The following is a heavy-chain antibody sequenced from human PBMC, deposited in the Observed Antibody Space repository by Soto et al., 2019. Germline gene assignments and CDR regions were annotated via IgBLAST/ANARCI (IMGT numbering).Heavy chain of an antibody. J-gene: IGHJ6*02. D-gene: IGHD5-12*01. V-gene: IGHV1-69*13. CDR1: GGTFNNYP. CDR2: SIPIFGTA. CDR3: ARGRGYSGDDHYYYFDMDV. Sequence: GASVKVSCKASGGTFNNYPITWVRQAPGEGLEWMGGSIPIFGTANYAQKFQGRVTISVDESTSTAYMELSSLRSEDTAVYYCARGRGYSGDDHYYYFDMDVWGQGTTVNVSS.